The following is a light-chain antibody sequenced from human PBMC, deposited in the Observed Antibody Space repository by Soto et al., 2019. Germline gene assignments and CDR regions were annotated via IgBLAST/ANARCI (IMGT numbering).Light chain of an antibody. Sequence: QSALTQPASVSGSPGQSITISCTGTSGDVGGYNYVSWYQQYPDKAPKLLIFEVTNRPSGVSSRFSGSKSGNTASLTISGRQAEDEADYYCSSLTSGSTLVAFGGGTQLTVL. CDR1: SGDVGGYNY. CDR3: SSLTSGSTLVA. CDR2: EVT. J-gene: IGLJ2*01. V-gene: IGLV2-14*01.